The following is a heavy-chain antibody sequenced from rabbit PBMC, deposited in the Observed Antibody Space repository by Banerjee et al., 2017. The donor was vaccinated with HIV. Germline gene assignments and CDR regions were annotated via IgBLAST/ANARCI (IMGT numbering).Heavy chain of an antibody. J-gene: IGHJ4*01. V-gene: IGHV1S45*01. CDR1: GFSFSSSYY. Sequence: QERLEESGGDLVKPEGSLTLTCTASGFSFSSSYYMCWVRQAPGKGLEWIGCIYGGSSGLTYYASWAKGRFTISETSSTTVTLQMPSLTAADTATYFCARDLAGVIGWNFGLWGPGTLVTVS. CDR3: ARDLAGVIGWNFGL. CDR2: IYGGSSGLT. D-gene: IGHD4-1*01.